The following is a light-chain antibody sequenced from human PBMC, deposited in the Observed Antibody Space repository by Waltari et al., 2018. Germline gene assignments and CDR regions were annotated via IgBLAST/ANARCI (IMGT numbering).Light chain of an antibody. V-gene: IGKV3-15*01. Sequence: EILMTQSPATLSVSTGERVTLSCKASQSISRNLAWYQQKPGQAPRLLIYGASTRATGIPARFSVSGSGTEFTLTISSLQSEDFAVYYCQQYNNWRTFGHGTKLEI. J-gene: IGKJ2*01. CDR2: GAS. CDR3: QQYNNWRT. CDR1: QSISRN.